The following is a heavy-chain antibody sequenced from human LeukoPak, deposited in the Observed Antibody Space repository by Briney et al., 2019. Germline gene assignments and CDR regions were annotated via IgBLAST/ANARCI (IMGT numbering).Heavy chain of an antibody. Sequence: SETLSLTCTVSGGSISSYYWSWIRQPPGKGLEWIAHISYSGSTNYNPSLKSRDTISADTSNNQFSLKLSSVTAADTAVYFCARAGYYDSSGTIDYWGQGTLVTVSS. D-gene: IGHD3-22*01. CDR3: ARAGYYDSSGTIDY. V-gene: IGHV4-59*08. CDR1: GGSISSYY. J-gene: IGHJ4*02. CDR2: ISYSGST.